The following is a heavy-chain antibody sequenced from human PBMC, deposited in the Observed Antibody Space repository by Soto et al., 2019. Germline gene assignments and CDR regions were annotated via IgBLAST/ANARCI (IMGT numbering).Heavy chain of an antibody. D-gene: IGHD6-19*01. Sequence: ASVKVSCNVSGYTLAELSMHWSLQAPGIGLEWMGGFEPEEGETIYAQKFEGRVNMTEDTSTDGAYMELGSMRSEDTAVYYCAAGSGWFLGFDYWGQGTLVTVS. V-gene: IGHV1-24*01. CDR2: FEPEEGET. CDR1: GYTLAELS. CDR3: AAGSGWFLGFDY. J-gene: IGHJ4*02.